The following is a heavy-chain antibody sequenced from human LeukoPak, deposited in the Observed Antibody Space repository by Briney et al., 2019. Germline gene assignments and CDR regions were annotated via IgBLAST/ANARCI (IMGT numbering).Heavy chain of an antibody. CDR2: ISWNSGSI. CDR3: ARGRWLQSYYFDY. V-gene: IGHV3-9*01. Sequence: PGRSLRLSCAASGFTFDDYAMHWVRQAPGKGLEWVSGISWNSGSIGYADSVKGRFTISRDNAKNSLYLQMNSLRAEDTAVYYCARGRWLQSYYFDYWGQGTLVTVSS. D-gene: IGHD5-24*01. J-gene: IGHJ4*02. CDR1: GFTFDDYA.